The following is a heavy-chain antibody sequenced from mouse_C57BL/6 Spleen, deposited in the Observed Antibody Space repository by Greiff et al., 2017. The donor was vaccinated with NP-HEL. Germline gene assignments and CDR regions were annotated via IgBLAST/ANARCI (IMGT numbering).Heavy chain of an antibody. V-gene: IGHV6-3*01. CDR3: KITTVVARYFDV. D-gene: IGHD1-1*01. J-gene: IGHJ1*03. CDR1: GFTFSNYW. Sequence: EVKLMESGGGLVQPGGSMKLSCVASGFTFSNYWMNWVRQSPEKGLEWVAQIRLKSDNYATHYAEAVKGRFTISRDDSKSSVYLQMNNLRAEDTGIYYCKITTVVARYFDVWGTGTTVTVSS. CDR2: IRLKSDNYAT.